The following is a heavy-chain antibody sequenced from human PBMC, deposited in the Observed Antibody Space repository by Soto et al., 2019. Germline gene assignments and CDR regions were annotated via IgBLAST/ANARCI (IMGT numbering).Heavy chain of an antibody. CDR1: GYTFTSYV. CDR3: ASYREQLVLYGMDV. J-gene: IGHJ6*02. V-gene: IGHV1-18*01. CDR2: ISAYNGNT. Sequence: QVQLVQSGAEVKKPGASVKVSCKASGYTFTSYVISWVRQAPGQGLEWMGWISAYNGNTNYAQKLQGRVTMTTDTSTSTAYMELRSLRSHDTAVYYCASYREQLVLYGMDVWGQGTTVTVSS. D-gene: IGHD6-13*01.